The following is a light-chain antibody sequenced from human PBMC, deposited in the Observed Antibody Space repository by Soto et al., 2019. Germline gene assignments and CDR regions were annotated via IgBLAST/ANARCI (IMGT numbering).Light chain of an antibody. Sequence: QSALTQPASVSGSPGQSITISCTGTSSDVGGYNYVSWYQQHPGKAPKLMIYDVSKRPSGVSNHFSGSKSGNTASLTISGLQAEDEADYYCSSYTSSTRFGGGTKLTVL. CDR2: DVS. V-gene: IGLV2-14*01. CDR1: SSDVGGYNY. J-gene: IGLJ2*01. CDR3: SSYTSSTR.